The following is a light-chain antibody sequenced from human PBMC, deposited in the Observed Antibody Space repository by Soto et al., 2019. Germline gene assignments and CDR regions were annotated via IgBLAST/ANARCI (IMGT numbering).Light chain of an antibody. CDR1: SSDVGGYNY. CDR3: SSYTSSSTLLYV. Sequence: QSALTQPASVSGSPGQSITISCTGTSSDVGGYNYVSWYQQHPGKAPKLMIYDVSNRPSGVSNRFYGPKSGNTASLTIYGLQAEDEADYYCSSYTSSSTLLYVFGTGTKVTVL. CDR2: DVS. V-gene: IGLV2-14*01. J-gene: IGLJ1*01.